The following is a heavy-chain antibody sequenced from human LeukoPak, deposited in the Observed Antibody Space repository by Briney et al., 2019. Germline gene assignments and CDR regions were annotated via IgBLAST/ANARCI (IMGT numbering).Heavy chain of an antibody. CDR3: AKDKRFCSSTSCYADYYYYYGMDV. J-gene: IGHJ6*02. Sequence: GGSLRLSCAASGFTFSSYGMHWVRQAPGKGLEWVAVISYDGSNKYYADSVKGRFTISRDNSKNTLYLQMNSLRAEDTAVYYCAKDKRFCSSTSCYADYYYYYGMDVWGQGTTVTVSS. D-gene: IGHD2-2*01. CDR2: ISYDGSNK. CDR1: GFTFSSYG. V-gene: IGHV3-30*18.